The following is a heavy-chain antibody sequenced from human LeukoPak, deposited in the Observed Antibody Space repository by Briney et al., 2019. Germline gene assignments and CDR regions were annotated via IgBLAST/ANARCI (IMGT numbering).Heavy chain of an antibody. CDR1: GYTFTGYY. Sequence: ASVTVSCKASGYTFTGYYMHWVRQAPGQGLEWMGWSNPNSGGTNYAQKFQGRVTMTRDTSISTAYMELSRLRSDDTAVYYCARGAKGDYYELHYFDYWGQGTLVTVSS. J-gene: IGHJ4*02. CDR3: ARGAKGDYYELHYFDY. V-gene: IGHV1-2*02. D-gene: IGHD3-22*01. CDR2: SNPNSGGT.